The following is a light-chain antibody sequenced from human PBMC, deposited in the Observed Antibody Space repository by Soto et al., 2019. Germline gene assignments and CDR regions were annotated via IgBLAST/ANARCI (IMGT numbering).Light chain of an antibody. CDR3: SSYTSSSTLEV. Sequence: QSALTQPASVSGSPGQSITISCTGTSSDVGGYNYVSWYPQHPGKAPKLMIYDVSNRPSGVCNRFSGSKSGNTASLTISGLQAEDEDDYYCSSYTSSSTLEVFGGGTKLTVL. V-gene: IGLV2-14*01. CDR2: DVS. J-gene: IGLJ2*01. CDR1: SSDVGGYNY.